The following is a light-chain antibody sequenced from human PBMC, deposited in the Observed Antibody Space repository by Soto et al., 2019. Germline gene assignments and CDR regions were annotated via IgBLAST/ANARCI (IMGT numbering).Light chain of an antibody. V-gene: IGKV1-12*01. CDR2: AAS. Sequence: DIQMTQSPSSVSASVGDRVTITCRASQAISGWVAWYQQKPGKVPKLLIYAASTLQSGVPSRFIGSGSGTDYTLTISNLQPEDFATYYCQQANSFPTMFGQGTKVEIK. CDR1: QAISGW. J-gene: IGKJ1*01. CDR3: QQANSFPTM.